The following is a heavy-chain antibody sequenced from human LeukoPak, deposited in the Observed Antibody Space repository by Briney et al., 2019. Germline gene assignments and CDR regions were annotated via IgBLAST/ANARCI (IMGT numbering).Heavy chain of an antibody. V-gene: IGHV3-48*04. D-gene: IGHD6-19*01. J-gene: IGHJ4*02. CDR1: GFTFSSYS. CDR2: INSGSNTI. Sequence: GGSLRLSCAASGFTFSSYSMNWVRQAPGKGLEWVSYINSGSNTIYYADSVKGRFTISRDNAKNSLYLQMNSLRAEDTAIYYCAREDSSGLDYWGQGTLVTVSS. CDR3: AREDSSGLDY.